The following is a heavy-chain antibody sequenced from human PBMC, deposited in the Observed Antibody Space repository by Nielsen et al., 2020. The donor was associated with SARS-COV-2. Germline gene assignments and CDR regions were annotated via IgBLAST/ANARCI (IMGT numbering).Heavy chain of an antibody. V-gene: IGHV3-53*01. CDR3: ARLKGNYYDSSGPPHY. CDR1: GFTFSSYS. CDR2: IYSGGST. Sequence: GGSLRLSCAASGFTFSSYSMSWVRQAPGKGLEWVSVIYSGGSTYYADSVKGRFTISRDNSKNTLYLQMNSLRAEDTAVYYCARLKGNYYDSSGPPHYWGQGTLVTVSS. D-gene: IGHD3-22*01. J-gene: IGHJ4*02.